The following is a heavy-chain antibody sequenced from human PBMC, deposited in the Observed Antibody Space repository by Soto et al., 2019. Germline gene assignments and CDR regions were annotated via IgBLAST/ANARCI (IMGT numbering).Heavy chain of an antibody. Sequence: SVKVSCKASGGTFSSYAISWVRQAPGQGLEWMGGIIPIFGTANYAQTFQGRVTITADESTSTAYMELSSLRSEDTAVYYCARPFLHYYDSSGYDPGNYYYYYGMDGGGQESTGTVSS. CDR2: IIPIFGTA. D-gene: IGHD3-22*01. V-gene: IGHV1-69*13. J-gene: IGHJ6*02. CDR1: GGTFSSYA. CDR3: ARPFLHYYDSSGYDPGNYYYYYGMDG.